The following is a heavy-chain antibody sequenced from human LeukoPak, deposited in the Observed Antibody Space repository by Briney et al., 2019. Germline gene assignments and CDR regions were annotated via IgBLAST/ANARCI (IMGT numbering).Heavy chain of an antibody. CDR3: ASQESIAVAGTLDY. CDR1: GYTFTGYY. Sequence: ASVKVSCKASGYTFTGYYLHWVRQAPGQGLEWMGWINPNSGGTNYAQKFQGRVTMTRDTSISTAYMELSRLRSDDTAVYYCASQESIAVAGTLDYWGQGTLVTVSS. D-gene: IGHD6-19*01. V-gene: IGHV1-2*02. CDR2: INPNSGGT. J-gene: IGHJ4*02.